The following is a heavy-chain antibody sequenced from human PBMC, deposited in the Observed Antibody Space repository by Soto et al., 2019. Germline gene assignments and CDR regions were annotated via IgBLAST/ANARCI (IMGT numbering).Heavy chain of an antibody. J-gene: IGHJ4*02. CDR1: GGSISSSSYY. Sequence: SETLSLTCTVSGGSISSSSYYWGWIRQPPGKGLEWIGSIYYSGSTYYNPSLKSRVTISVDTSKNQFSLKLSSVTAADTAVYYCARRLDYYGSSSEFDYSGQGTPVTRLL. CDR3: ARRLDYYGSSSEFDY. CDR2: IYYSGST. D-gene: IGHD3-10*01. V-gene: IGHV4-39*01.